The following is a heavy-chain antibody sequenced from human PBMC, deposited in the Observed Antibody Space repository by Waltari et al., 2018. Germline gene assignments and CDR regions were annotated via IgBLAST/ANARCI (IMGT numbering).Heavy chain of an antibody. D-gene: IGHD3-10*01. CDR1: GGSISSGSYY. Sequence: QVQLQESGPGLVKPSQTLSLTCTVSGGSISSGSYYWSWIRQPAGKGLEWIGYIYTSGSTNYNPSLKSRVTISVDTSKNQFSLKLSSVTAADTAVYYCARDVFVTMVRGRRDYWGQGTLVTVSS. J-gene: IGHJ4*02. V-gene: IGHV4-61*09. CDR2: IYTSGST. CDR3: ARDVFVTMVRGRRDY.